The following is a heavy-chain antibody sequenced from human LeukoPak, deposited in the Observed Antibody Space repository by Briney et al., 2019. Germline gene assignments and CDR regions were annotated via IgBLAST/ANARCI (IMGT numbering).Heavy chain of an antibody. D-gene: IGHD3-9*01. V-gene: IGHV1-3*01. Sequence: ASVKVSCKASGYTFTSYAMHWVRQAPGQRLEWMGWINAGNGNTKYSQKFQGRVTITRDTSASTAYMELRSLRSDDTAVYYCARDSIRVRYFDWVPFDYWGQGTLVTVSS. CDR3: ARDSIRVRYFDWVPFDY. J-gene: IGHJ4*02. CDR1: GYTFTSYA. CDR2: INAGNGNT.